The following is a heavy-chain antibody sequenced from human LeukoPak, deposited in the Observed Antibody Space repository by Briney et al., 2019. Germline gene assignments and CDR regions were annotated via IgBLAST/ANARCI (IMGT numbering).Heavy chain of an antibody. CDR1: GGSFSTNY. CDR2: INHSGIT. V-gene: IGHV4-34*01. Sequence: SETLSLTCGVSGGSFSTNYWSWIRQSSEKGLEWIGEINHSGITNYSPSLKSRLSISIDTSKNQFSLKLSSVTAADTAVYYCARDWVATKWFDPWGQGTLVTVSS. D-gene: IGHD2-15*01. J-gene: IGHJ5*02. CDR3: ARDWVATKWFDP.